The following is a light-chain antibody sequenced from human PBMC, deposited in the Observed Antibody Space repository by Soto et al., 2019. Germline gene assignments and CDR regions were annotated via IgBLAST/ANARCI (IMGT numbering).Light chain of an antibody. CDR3: QRVDVYPST. V-gene: IGKV1-9*01. J-gene: IGKJ4*01. CDR2: AAS. CDR1: QGISSF. Sequence: IQLTQSPSSLSASVGDRVTITCRASQGISSFLAWYQQKPGKAPNLLIYAASTLQSGVPSRFSGGGSGTDFTLTIDRLQPEDFATYYCQRVDVYPSTFGGGTKVDIK.